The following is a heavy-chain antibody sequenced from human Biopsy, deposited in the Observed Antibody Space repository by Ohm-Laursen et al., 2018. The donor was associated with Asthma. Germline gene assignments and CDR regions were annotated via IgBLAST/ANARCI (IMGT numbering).Heavy chain of an antibody. J-gene: IGHJ6*02. CDR3: ARGSSSRLSQWELLVSGGKRAHSYYGMDV. CDR2: THHSGYT. Sequence: TLSLTCVVSGGSFSSNYWSWIRQTPGKGLERLGDTHHSGYTNHNPSLSSRLTLSVDTSKNQFSLWLTSVTAADTAVYYCARGSSSRLSQWELLVSGGKRAHSYYGMDVWGQGTTVTVSS. V-gene: IGHV4-34*01. D-gene: IGHD1-26*01. CDR1: GGSFSSNY.